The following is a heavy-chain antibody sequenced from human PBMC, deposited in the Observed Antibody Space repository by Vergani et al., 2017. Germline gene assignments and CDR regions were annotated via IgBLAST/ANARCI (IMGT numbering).Heavy chain of an antibody. CDR3: AKDSRSGSYRHWFNP. CDR2: ISWNSGSI. CDR1: GFTFDDYA. Sequence: EVQLVESGGGLVQPGRSLRLSCAASGFTFDDYAMHWVRQAPGKGLEWVSGISWNSGSIGYADSVKGRFTISRDNAKNSLYLQMNSLRAEDTALYYGAKDSRSGSYRHWFNPWGQGTLVTVSS. J-gene: IGHJ5*02. D-gene: IGHD3-10*01. V-gene: IGHV3-9*01.